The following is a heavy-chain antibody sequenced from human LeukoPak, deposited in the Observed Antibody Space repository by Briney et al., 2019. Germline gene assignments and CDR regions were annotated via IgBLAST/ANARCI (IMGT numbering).Heavy chain of an antibody. CDR1: GFTFSSYA. J-gene: IGHJ4*02. Sequence: AGGSLRLSCAASGFTFSSYAMHWVRQAPGKGLEWVAVISYDGSNKYYADSVKGRFTISRDNSKNTLSLQMNSLRADDTAVYYCAKDDPNDYMPWIYWGQGTLVTVSS. CDR3: AKDDPNDYMPWIY. CDR2: ISYDGSNK. V-gene: IGHV3-30-3*01. D-gene: IGHD4-11*01.